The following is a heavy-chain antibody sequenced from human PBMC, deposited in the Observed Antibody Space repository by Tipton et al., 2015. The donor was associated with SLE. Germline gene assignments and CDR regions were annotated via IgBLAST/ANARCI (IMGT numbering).Heavy chain of an antibody. CDR1: GGSLSGYY. D-gene: IGHD1-26*01. J-gene: IGHJ4*02. CDR3: ARGPSGSFLFDY. V-gene: IGHV4-34*01. CDR2: INHSGST. Sequence: TLSLTCAVYGGSLSGYYWSWIRQPPGKGLEWIGEINHSGSTNYNPSLKSRVTISVDTSKNQFSLKLSSVTAADTAVYYCARGPSGSFLFDYWGQGTLVTVSS.